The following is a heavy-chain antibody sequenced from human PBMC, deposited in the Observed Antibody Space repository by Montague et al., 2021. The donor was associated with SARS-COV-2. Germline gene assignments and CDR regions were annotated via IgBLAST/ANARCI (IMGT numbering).Heavy chain of an antibody. V-gene: IGHV3-49*04. J-gene: IGHJ3*01. Sequence: SLRLSCATSGFNFRDYGMSWARRAPGKGLEWVGFIRSEATGGTTNYAAPVRGRFTISRDDSKSTLYLQMNSLEIEDTALYYCFIFCGGDCRNEAFDFWGQGTMVTVLS. D-gene: IGHD2-21*02. CDR1: GFNFRDYG. CDR2: IRSEATGGTT. CDR3: FIFCGGDCRNEAFDF.